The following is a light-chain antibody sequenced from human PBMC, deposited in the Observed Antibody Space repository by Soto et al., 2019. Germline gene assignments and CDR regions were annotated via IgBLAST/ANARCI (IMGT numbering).Light chain of an antibody. CDR2: GAY. CDR3: QLYGSSRWA. V-gene: IGKV3-20*01. J-gene: IGKJ1*01. CDR1: QTVGTTY. Sequence: EVVLAQSPGTLSLSPGERATLSCRASQTVGTTYLAWYQHKPGQAPRLLIYGAYTRATGIPDRFSGSRSGTDFTLTISRLEPEDFAVYFCQLYGSSRWAFGQGTKVDIK.